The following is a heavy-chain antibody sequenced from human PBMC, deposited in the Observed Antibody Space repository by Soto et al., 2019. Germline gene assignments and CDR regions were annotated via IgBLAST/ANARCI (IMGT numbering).Heavy chain of an antibody. CDR2: IYHSGST. CDR3: ARGALFQSGLYYDFWSRYYNWFDP. CDR1: GGSISSSNW. J-gene: IGHJ5*02. D-gene: IGHD3-3*01. V-gene: IGHV4-4*02. Sequence: PSETLSLTCAVSGGSISSSNWWSWVRQPPGKGLEWIGEIYHSGSTNYNPSLKSRVTISVDKSKNQFSLKLSSVTAADTAVYYCARGALFQSGLYYDFWSRYYNWFDPWGQGTLVTVSS.